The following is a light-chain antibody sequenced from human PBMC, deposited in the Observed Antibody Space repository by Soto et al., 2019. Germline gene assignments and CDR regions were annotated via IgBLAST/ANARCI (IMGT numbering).Light chain of an antibody. V-gene: IGLV2-8*01. Sequence: QSALTQPPSASGSPGQSVTISCTGTSSDVGGYNYVSWYQQYPGKVPKLMIYEVNNRPSGVPDRFSGSKSGNTASLTVSGPEAEDEDDYCSTSYAGGHIVFGAGTKVTVL. CDR3: TSYAGGHIV. J-gene: IGLJ1*01. CDR2: EVN. CDR1: SSDVGGYNY.